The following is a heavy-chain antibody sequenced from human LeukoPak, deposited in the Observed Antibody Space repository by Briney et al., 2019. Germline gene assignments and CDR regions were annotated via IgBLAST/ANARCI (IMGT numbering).Heavy chain of an antibody. J-gene: IGHJ6*02. V-gene: IGHV1-24*01. D-gene: IGHD6-19*01. CDR2: FDPEDGET. CDR1: GYTLTELS. Sequence: GSVKVSCKVSGYTLTELSMHWVRQAPGKGLEWMGGFDPEDGETIYAQKFQGRVTMTEDTSTDTAYMELSSLRSEDTAVYYCATAPLAVAGSMDVWGQGTTVTVSS. CDR3: ATAPLAVAGSMDV.